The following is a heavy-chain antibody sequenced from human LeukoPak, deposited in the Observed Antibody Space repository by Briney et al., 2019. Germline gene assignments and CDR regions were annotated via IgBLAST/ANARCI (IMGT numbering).Heavy chain of an antibody. Sequence: PWASVKVSCKASGYTFTGYYMHWVRQAPGQGLEWMGWINPNSGGTNYAQKFQGRVTMTRDTSISTAYMELSRLRSDNTAVYYCARHYYDSSGYYYGTFDYWGQGTLVTVSS. CDR1: GYTFTGYY. J-gene: IGHJ4*02. D-gene: IGHD3-22*01. V-gene: IGHV1-2*02. CDR3: ARHYYDSSGYYYGTFDY. CDR2: INPNSGGT.